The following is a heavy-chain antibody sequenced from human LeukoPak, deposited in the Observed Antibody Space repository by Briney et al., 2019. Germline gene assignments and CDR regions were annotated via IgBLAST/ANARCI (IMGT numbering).Heavy chain of an antibody. CDR1: GFTFSSYA. CDR2: ISGSSDNT. Sequence: GGSLTLSCAASGFTFSSYAMSWVRQAPGKGLEWVSAISGSSDNTYYADSVKGRFTISRDNSKNMLYLQMNSLRVEDTAVYYCAKSPLRAAAGEWIDPWGQGTLVTVSS. D-gene: IGHD6-13*01. J-gene: IGHJ5*02. V-gene: IGHV3-23*01. CDR3: AKSPLRAAAGEWIDP.